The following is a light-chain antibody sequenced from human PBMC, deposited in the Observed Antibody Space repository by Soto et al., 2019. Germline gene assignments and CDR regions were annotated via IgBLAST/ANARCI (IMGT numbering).Light chain of an antibody. CDR3: CSYGFAGSDYLV. CDR1: SSDVGGNDY. Sequence: QSVLTQPPSASGSPGQSVTISCPGASSDVGGNDYVSWYQHHPGKVPKLMIFEVNKRPSGVPHRFSGSKSGNTASLTVSGLQAEDEADYYCCSYGFAGSDYLVFGGGTKLTVL. V-gene: IGLV2-8*01. J-gene: IGLJ3*02. CDR2: EVN.